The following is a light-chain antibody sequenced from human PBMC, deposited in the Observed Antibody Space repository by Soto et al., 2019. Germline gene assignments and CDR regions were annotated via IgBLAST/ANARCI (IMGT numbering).Light chain of an antibody. V-gene: IGKV3D-15*01. CDR1: ESVSSN. J-gene: IGKJ5*01. CDR2: DAS. Sequence: VMTQSPATLSVSPGERATLSCRASESVSSNLAWYQQKPGQAPRLLIYDASNRATDIPARFSGSGSGTEFTLTISSLQSEDFAVYYCEQYNNWPITFGQGTRLEI. CDR3: EQYNNWPIT.